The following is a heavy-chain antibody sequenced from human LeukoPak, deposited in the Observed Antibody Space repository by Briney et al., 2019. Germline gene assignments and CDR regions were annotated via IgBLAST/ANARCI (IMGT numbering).Heavy chain of an antibody. CDR2: IHYSGSI. CDR1: GGSIRTYY. Sequence: PSETLSLTCTVSGGSIRTYYWTWIRQPPGKGLEWIGYIHYSGSINYNPSLKSRVTLSVDTSKNQFSLELTSVTAADTAVYYCARQNPAASGQGLDYWGQGTLVTVSS. J-gene: IGHJ4*02. V-gene: IGHV4-59*08. D-gene: IGHD6-13*01. CDR3: ARQNPAASGQGLDY.